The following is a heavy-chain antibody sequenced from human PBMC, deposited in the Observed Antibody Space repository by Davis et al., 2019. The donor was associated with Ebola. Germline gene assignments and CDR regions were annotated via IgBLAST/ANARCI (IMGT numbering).Heavy chain of an antibody. V-gene: IGHV4-34*01. J-gene: IGHJ4*02. CDR1: GGSFRGFY. D-gene: IGHD2-8*01. Sequence: SETLSLTCAVYGGSFRGFYCSWFRQPPGKGLEWIGEINHSGATNYNPSLKSRVTVSLDTSKRQFSLKLNSLTAADTAVYYCAAQSATPYGYWGQGTLVTVSS. CDR2: INHSGAT. CDR3: AAQSATPYGY.